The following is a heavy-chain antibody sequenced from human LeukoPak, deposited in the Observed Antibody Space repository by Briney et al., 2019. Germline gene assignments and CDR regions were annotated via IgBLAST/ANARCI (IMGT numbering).Heavy chain of an antibody. Sequence: SETLSLTCAVSGGSISSGGYSWSWIRQPPGKGLEWIGYIYHSGSTYYNPSLKSRVTIPVDRSENQFSLKLSSVTAADTAVYYCARVPIVGATVWFDPWGQGTLVTVSS. D-gene: IGHD1-26*01. J-gene: IGHJ5*02. V-gene: IGHV4-30-2*01. CDR2: IYHSGST. CDR1: GGSISSGGYS. CDR3: ARVPIVGATVWFDP.